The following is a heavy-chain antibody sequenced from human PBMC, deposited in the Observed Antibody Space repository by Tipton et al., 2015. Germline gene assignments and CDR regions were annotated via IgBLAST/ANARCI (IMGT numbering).Heavy chain of an antibody. CDR2: ISHSGNT. D-gene: IGHD3-9*01. V-gene: IGHV4-59*04. Sequence: TLSLTCTVSGGSISSYYWSWIRQSPGKGLEWLGSISHSGNTYYNPSLKSRVTMSRDTSKNQFSLKLTSVTAADTAVYYCACQDYDSLTRDYQTVDYWGQGTLVTVSS. CDR1: GGSISSYY. J-gene: IGHJ4*02. CDR3: ACQDYDSLTRDYQTVDY.